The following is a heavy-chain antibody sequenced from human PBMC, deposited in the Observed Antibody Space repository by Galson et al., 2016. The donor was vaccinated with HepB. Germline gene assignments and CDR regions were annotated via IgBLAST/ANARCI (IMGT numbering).Heavy chain of an antibody. CDR2: IYSSGNT. V-gene: IGHV3-53*01. CDR3: ARHLGMLDY. CDR1: GFTVSNNY. Sequence: SLRLSCAASGFTVSNNYLSWVRQAPGKGLELVSLIYSSGNTWYADSVKGRFTISRDNPKNTLYLQMNSLRAEDTAVYYCARHLGMLDYWGQGTLVIVSS. D-gene: IGHD2-8*01. J-gene: IGHJ4*02.